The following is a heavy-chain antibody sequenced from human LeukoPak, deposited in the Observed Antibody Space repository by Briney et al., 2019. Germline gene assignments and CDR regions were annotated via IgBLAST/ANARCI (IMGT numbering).Heavy chain of an antibody. D-gene: IGHD3-3*01. V-gene: IGHV3-21*01. CDR1: GFNFSSYS. Sequence: GGSLRLSCAASGFNFSSYSMNWVRQAPGKGLEWVSSISSSSSYIYYADSVEGRFTISRDNAENSLYLQMNSLRAEDKAVYYCARDPTNYDFWSGYLSDYYMDVWGKGTTVTVSS. CDR2: ISSSSSYI. CDR3: ARDPTNYDFWSGYLSDYYMDV. J-gene: IGHJ6*03.